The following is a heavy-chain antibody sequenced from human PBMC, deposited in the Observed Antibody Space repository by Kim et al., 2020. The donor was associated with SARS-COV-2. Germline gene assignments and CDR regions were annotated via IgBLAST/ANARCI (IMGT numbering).Heavy chain of an antibody. CDR2: IWYDGSNK. D-gene: IGHD6-19*01. Sequence: GGSLRLSCAASGFTFSSYGMPWVRQAPGKGLEWVAVIWYDGSNKYYVDSVKGRFTISRDNSKNTLYLQMNSLRAEDMAVYYCAKDLAVAEQFDYWGQGTL. CDR1: GFTFSSYG. V-gene: IGHV3-33*06. J-gene: IGHJ4*02. CDR3: AKDLAVAEQFDY.